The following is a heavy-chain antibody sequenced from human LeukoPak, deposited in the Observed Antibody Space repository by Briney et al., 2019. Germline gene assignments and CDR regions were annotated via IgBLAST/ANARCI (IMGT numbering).Heavy chain of an antibody. CDR3: ARDNIAAAGTSVY. Sequence: SETLSLTCTVSGGSVNSGSYYWSWIRLPPGKGLEWIGYIYYNGIANYNPSLKSRVTISLDTPKNQFSLKLTSVTAADTAVYYCARDNIAAAGTSVYWGQGTLVTVSS. CDR1: GGSVNSGSYY. V-gene: IGHV4-61*01. J-gene: IGHJ4*02. CDR2: IYYNGIA. D-gene: IGHD6-13*01.